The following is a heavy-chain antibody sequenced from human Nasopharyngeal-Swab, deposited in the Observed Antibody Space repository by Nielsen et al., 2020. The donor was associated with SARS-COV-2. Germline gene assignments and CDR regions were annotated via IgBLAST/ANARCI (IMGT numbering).Heavy chain of an antibody. CDR3: ARVGGATVPLSTLDI. CDR2: IYAGDTT. D-gene: IGHD1-26*01. J-gene: IGHJ3*02. CDR1: GFAVSTNF. Sequence: GESLKISCAASGFAVSTNFLTWVRQAPGRGLEWVSVIYAGDTTHYADSVKGRFAISRDDSKNTLYPQMNSLRAEDTALYFCARVGGATVPLSTLDIWGPGTMVTVSS. V-gene: IGHV3-53*01.